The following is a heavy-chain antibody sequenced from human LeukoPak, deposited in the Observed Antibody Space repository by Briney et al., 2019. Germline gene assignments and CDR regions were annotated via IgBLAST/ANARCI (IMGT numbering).Heavy chain of an antibody. D-gene: IGHD2-15*01. V-gene: IGHV1-8*03. CDR2: MNPNSGNK. Sequence: ASVKVSCRASGYTFTSYDINWVRQATGQGLEWMGWMNPNSGNKGYAQKFQGRVTITRNTSISTAYMELSSLRSEDTAVYYCARAWRYCSGGSCYGYWFDPWGQGTLVTVSS. J-gene: IGHJ5*02. CDR1: GYTFTSYD. CDR3: ARAWRYCSGGSCYGYWFDP.